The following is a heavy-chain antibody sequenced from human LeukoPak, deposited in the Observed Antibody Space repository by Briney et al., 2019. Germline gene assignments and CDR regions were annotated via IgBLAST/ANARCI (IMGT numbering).Heavy chain of an antibody. J-gene: IGHJ4*02. CDR2: IIPIFGTA. CDR3: ARGIAADDSSGYYYE. CDR1: GGTFSSYA. V-gene: IGHV1-69*13. Sequence: GASVKVSCKASGGTFSSYAISWVRQAPGQGLEWMGGIIPIFGTANYAQKFQVRVTITADESTSTAYMELSSLRSEDTAVYYCARGIAADDSSGYYYEWGQGTLVTVSS. D-gene: IGHD3-22*01.